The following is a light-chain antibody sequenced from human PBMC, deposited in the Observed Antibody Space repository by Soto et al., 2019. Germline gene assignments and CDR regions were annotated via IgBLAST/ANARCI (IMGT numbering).Light chain of an antibody. CDR2: GAS. CDR3: QQYNSHPIP. Sequence: TISPAAVSVSPEARATLSCRASQGVRGDLAWYQQKPGQAPRLLIYGASTRDTGIPDRFSGSGSGTEFTLTISSLQPDDVVTYYCQQYNSHPIPFGEGTKVDI. CDR1: QGVRGD. J-gene: IGKJ1*01. V-gene: IGKV3-15*01.